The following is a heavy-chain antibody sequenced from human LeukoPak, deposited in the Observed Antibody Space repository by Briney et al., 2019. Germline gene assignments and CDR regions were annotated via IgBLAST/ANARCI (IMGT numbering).Heavy chain of an antibody. CDR3: ARAVAGTVDN. J-gene: IGHJ4*02. D-gene: IGHD6-19*01. V-gene: IGHV3-74*01. Sequence: GGSLRLFRAASGLIFSIYWMQWARHAPGKGRVWVSRIKIVGSSKSYATSVKGRLTISRDSAKNTLYLQMNSLRAEATALYYCARAVAGTVDNWGQGTLVTVSS. CDR1: GLIFSIYW. CDR2: IKIVGSSK.